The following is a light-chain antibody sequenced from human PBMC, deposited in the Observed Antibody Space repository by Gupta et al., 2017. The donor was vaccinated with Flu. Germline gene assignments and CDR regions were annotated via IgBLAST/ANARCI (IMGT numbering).Light chain of an antibody. J-gene: IGKJ5*01. CDR2: RAS. V-gene: IGKV3-15*01. CDR3: QQYEYSPLIT. Sequence: TLSVSPGEGATLACRARQSSVESNLAWYKQKPGRAPRLLIYRASTRDTGIPARFSGSAYGTYLPLTISSRQSEDFGVYYCQQYEYSPLITFGPWTRLEIK. CDR1: QSSVESN.